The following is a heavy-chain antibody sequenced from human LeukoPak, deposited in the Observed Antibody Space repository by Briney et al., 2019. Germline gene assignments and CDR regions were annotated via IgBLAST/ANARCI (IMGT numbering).Heavy chain of an antibody. D-gene: IGHD5-24*01. J-gene: IGHJ4*02. V-gene: IGHV1-69*04. CDR3: ARDLGYNVPMLDY. CDR1: GYTFTGYY. Sequence: VASVKVSCKASGYTFTGYYMHWVRQAPGQGLEWMGRIIPILGIANYAQKFQGRVTITADKSTSTAYMELSSLRSEDTAVYYCARDLGYNVPMLDYWGQGTLVTVSS. CDR2: IIPILGIA.